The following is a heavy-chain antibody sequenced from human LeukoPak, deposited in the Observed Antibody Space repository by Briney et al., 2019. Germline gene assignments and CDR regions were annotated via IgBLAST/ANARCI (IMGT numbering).Heavy chain of an antibody. CDR2: IIPMFGTA. CDR1: GGTFSSYA. V-gene: IGHV1-69*13. Sequence: GASVKVSCKASGGTFSSYAISWVRQAPGQGLEWMGGIIPMFGTANYAQRFQGRVTITADESTSTAYMELSSLRSEDTAVYYCARSPQNIVVVVAATDYFDYWGQGTLVTVSS. D-gene: IGHD2-15*01. CDR3: ARSPQNIVVVVAATDYFDY. J-gene: IGHJ4*02.